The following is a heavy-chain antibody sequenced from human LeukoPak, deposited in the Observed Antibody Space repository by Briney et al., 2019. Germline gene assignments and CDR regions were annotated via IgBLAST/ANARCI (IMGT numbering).Heavy chain of an antibody. D-gene: IGHD1-26*01. J-gene: IGHJ4*02. CDR3: ARHRVGATLDY. V-gene: IGHV5-51*01. CDR1: GYSFATYW. Sequence: GESLQISCKGSGYSFATYWIGWVRQMPGKGLEWMGIINPGDSDTTYSPSFQGQVTISADKSISTAYLQWSSLKASDTAMYYCARHRVGATLDYWGQGTLVTVSS. CDR2: INPGDSDT.